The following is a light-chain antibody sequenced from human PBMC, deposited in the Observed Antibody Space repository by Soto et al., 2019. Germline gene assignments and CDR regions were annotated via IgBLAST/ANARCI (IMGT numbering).Light chain of an antibody. CDR3: QQYYGSWT. CDR2: GAS. V-gene: IGKV1-39*01. CDR1: QSISSY. Sequence: DIQMTQSPSSLSASVGDRVTITCRASQSISSYLNWYQQKPGQPPKLLFYGASIRQSGVPDRFSGSGSGTDFTLTISSLQAEDVAVYYCQQYYGSWTFGQGTKVEIK. J-gene: IGKJ1*01.